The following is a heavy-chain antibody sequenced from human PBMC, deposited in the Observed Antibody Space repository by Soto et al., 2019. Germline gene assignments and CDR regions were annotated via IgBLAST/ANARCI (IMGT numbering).Heavy chain of an antibody. V-gene: IGHV1-46*01. D-gene: IGHD5-18*01. J-gene: IGHJ4*02. CDR1: GYTVTHYY. CDR2: INPNGGST. Sequence: ASVKVSCKASGYTVTHYYIHCVRQAPGQGLEWMGIINPNGGSTTYAQKFRAGFTMTRDTSTSTVYMELSSLRSEDSAVYYCATSVNSAMAFDYWGQGTLVTVSS. CDR3: ATSVNSAMAFDY.